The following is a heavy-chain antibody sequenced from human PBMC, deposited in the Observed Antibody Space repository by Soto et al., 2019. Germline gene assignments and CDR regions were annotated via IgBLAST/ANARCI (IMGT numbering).Heavy chain of an antibody. CDR3: ARDLPYCGGDCYSPYYYGMDV. CDR1: GGSISSGDYY. V-gene: IGHV4-30-4*01. J-gene: IGHJ6*02. D-gene: IGHD2-21*02. CDR2: IYYSGST. Sequence: QVQLQESGPGLVKPSQTLSLTCTVSGGSISSGDYYWSWIRQPPGKGLEWIGYIYYSGSTYYNPSLKSRVTISVDTSKNQFSLKLSSVTAADTAVYYCARDLPYCGGDCYSPYYYGMDVWGQGTTVTVSS.